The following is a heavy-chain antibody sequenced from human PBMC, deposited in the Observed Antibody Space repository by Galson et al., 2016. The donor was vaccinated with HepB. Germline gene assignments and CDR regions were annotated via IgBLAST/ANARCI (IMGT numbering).Heavy chain of an antibody. CDR2: IVPILRTT. Sequence: SVKVSCKASGGTFTTYIMNWVRQTPGQGLEWMGNIVPILRTTNYAQKFQGRVTITADQSTYTSFMELRSLKSDDTAVYYCVRDPGGRDGLPGDDSWGQGTLITVSS. CDR1: GGTFTTYI. V-gene: IGHV1-69*08. J-gene: IGHJ4*02. CDR3: VRDPGGRDGLPGDDS. D-gene: IGHD5-24*01.